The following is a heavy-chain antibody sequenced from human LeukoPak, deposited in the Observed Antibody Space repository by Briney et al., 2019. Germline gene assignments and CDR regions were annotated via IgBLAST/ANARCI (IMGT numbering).Heavy chain of an antibody. J-gene: IGHJ4*02. CDR3: ARHTPTYDDFWSGYPVDY. CDR1: GGSISSSTYY. D-gene: IGHD3-3*01. V-gene: IGHV4-39*01. CDR2: VSYSGNT. Sequence: TSETLSLTCTVSGGSISSSTYYWGWNRQPPGMGLEGIVRVSYSGNTYYNPSLKIRVTIFVDTSKNQFSLNLSSVTAADTAVYYCARHTPTYDDFWSGYPVDYWGQGTLVTVSS.